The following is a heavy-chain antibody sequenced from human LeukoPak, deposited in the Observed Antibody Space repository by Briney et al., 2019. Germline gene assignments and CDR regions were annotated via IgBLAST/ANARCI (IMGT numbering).Heavy chain of an antibody. Sequence: PGGSLRLSCAASGFTFSSYAMSWVRQAPGKGLEWVSAISGSGGSTYYADSVKGRFTISRDNSKNTLYLQMNSLRAEDTAVYYCAKDQGYSSSWYWYYYYGMDVWGQGTTVTVSS. CDR2: ISGSGGST. D-gene: IGHD6-13*01. CDR1: GFTFSSYA. CDR3: AKDQGYSSSWYWYYYYGMDV. V-gene: IGHV3-23*01. J-gene: IGHJ6*02.